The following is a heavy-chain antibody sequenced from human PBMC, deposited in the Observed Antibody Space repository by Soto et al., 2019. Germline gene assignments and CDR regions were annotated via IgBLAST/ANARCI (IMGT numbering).Heavy chain of an antibody. J-gene: IGHJ2*01. CDR3: ARDGGVHGDYVHGMFWYLDL. Sequence: QVQLVQSGAEVKKPGSSVKVSCKASGGTFSSSAISWVRQSPGQGLEWMGGIIPIFGTANYAQKFHGRVTITPDESMSTAYMELSSLRAEDTAVYYCARDGGVHGDYVHGMFWYLDLFGRGTLVTLSS. CDR1: GGTFSSSA. D-gene: IGHD4-17*01. V-gene: IGHV1-69*01. CDR2: IIPIFGTA.